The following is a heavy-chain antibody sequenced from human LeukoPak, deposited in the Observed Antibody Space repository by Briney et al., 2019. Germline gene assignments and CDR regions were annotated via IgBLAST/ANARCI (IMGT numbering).Heavy chain of an antibody. CDR3: ARGDFWSGYAYYFDY. D-gene: IGHD3-3*01. CDR1: GYIFTGYY. CDR2: INPNSGGT. Sequence: ASVKVPCKASGYIFTGYYMHWVRQAPGQGLEWMGWINPNSGGTNYAQKFQGRVTMTRDTSISTAYMELSRLRSDDTAVYYCARGDFWSGYAYYFDYWGQGTLVTVSS. V-gene: IGHV1-2*02. J-gene: IGHJ4*02.